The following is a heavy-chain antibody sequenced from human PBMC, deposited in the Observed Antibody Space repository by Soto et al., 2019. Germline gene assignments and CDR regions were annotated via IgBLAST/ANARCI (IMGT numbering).Heavy chain of an antibody. CDR1: GGSISSGGFH. CDR2: IYYSGST. J-gene: IGHJ6*03. Sequence: PSETLSLTCTVSGGSISSGGFHWSWIRQHPGKGLEWIGNIYYSGSTYYNPSLESRVSLSVDTSKNQFSLMLSSVTAADTAVYYCARGGSYMDVWGKGTTVTVSS. CDR3: ARGGSYMDV. V-gene: IGHV4-31*03.